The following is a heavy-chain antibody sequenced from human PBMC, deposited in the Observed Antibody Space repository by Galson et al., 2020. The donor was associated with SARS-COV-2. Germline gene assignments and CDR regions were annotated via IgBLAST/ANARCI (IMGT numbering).Heavy chain of an antibody. Sequence: ALETLSLTCNVSGGSIRGDYWSWIRQPPGQGLECIGYVYYNGDTNYNPSLKSRVTISVDTSKNQFSLILNSVTAADTAVYYCAKLGKLGAAHYFDYWGQGTLVTVSS. V-gene: IGHV4-59*01. J-gene: IGHJ4*02. CDR2: VYYNGDT. CDR3: AKLGKLGAAHYFDY. D-gene: IGHD3-16*01. CDR1: GGSIRGDY.